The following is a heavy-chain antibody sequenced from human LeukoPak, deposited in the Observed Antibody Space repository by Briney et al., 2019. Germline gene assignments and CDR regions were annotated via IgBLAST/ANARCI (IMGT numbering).Heavy chain of an antibody. CDR2: IYYSGST. V-gene: IGHV4-59*08. CDR1: GGSISSYY. J-gene: IGHJ4*02. CDR3: ARGGSMGYSSGWYPDYFDY. D-gene: IGHD6-19*01. Sequence: SETLSLTCTVSGGSISSYYWSWIRQPPGKGLEWIGYIYYSGSTNYNPSLKSRVTISVDTSKNQFSLKLSSVTAADTAVYYCARGGSMGYSSGWYPDYFDYWGQGTLVTVSS.